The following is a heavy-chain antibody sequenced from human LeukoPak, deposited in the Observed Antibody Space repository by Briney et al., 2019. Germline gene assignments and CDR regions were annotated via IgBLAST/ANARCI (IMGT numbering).Heavy chain of an antibody. D-gene: IGHD6-19*01. V-gene: IGHV4-34*01. J-gene: IGHJ3*02. CDR1: VGSFSGYY. CDR2: INHSGST. Sequence: NASETLSLTCAVYVGSFSGYYWSWIRQPPGKGLEWIGEINHSGSTNYNPSLKSRVTISVDTSKNQFSLKLSSVTAADTAVYYCARGVIGIVVAGGAFDIWGQGTMVTVSS. CDR3: ARGVIGIVVAGGAFDI.